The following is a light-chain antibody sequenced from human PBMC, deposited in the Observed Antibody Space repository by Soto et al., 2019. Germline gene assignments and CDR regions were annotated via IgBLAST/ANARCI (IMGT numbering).Light chain of an antibody. V-gene: IGKV3-20*01. CDR2: GAS. CDR3: QQYGGSPIT. Sequence: EIVMTHSPATLSVSPGEIATLSCRASQSVSSNLAWYQQKPGQAPRLLISGASNRATGIPDRFSGSGSGTGFTLTISRLEPDDFALYFCQQYGGSPITFGLGTRLEIK. CDR1: QSVSSN. J-gene: IGKJ5*01.